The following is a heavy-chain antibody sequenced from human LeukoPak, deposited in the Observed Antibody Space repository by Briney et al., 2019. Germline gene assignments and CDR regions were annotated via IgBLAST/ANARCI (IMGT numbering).Heavy chain of an antibody. CDR2: NNPNSGGT. D-gene: IGHD5-18*01. CDR3: ARVGYSYDEYFDY. CDR1: GYTFTGYC. Sequence: ASVKVSCKASGYTFTGYCMHWVRQAPGQGREWMGWNNPNSGGTNYAQKFQGRVTMTRDTSISTAYMELSRLRSDDTAVYYCARVGYSYDEYFDYWGQGTLVTVSS. V-gene: IGHV1-2*02. J-gene: IGHJ4*02.